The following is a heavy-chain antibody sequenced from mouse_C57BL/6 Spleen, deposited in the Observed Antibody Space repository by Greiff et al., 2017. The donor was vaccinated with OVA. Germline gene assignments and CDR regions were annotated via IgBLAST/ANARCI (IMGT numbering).Heavy chain of an antibody. Sequence: QVHVKQSGAELVKPGASVKISCKASGYAFSSYWMNWVKQRPGKGLEWIGQIYPGDGDTNYNGKFKGKATLTADKSSSTAYMQLSSLTSEDSAVYFCARGGYDYGSWFAYWGQGTLVTVSA. CDR3: ARGGYDYGSWFAY. D-gene: IGHD2-4*01. V-gene: IGHV1-80*01. CDR2: IYPGDGDT. CDR1: GYAFSSYW. J-gene: IGHJ3*01.